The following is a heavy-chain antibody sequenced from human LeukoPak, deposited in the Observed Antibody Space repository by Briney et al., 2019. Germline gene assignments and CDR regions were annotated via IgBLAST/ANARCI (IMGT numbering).Heavy chain of an antibody. V-gene: IGHV3-7*01. J-gene: IGHJ4*02. D-gene: IGHD6-13*01. CDR3: ATTAATAGGPY. Sequence: GGSLRLSCAASGLTFTDCCITWVRQSPGKGLEWVSDIQEDSRATFYGACVKGRFPISRDNSKSSLYLQMNSLRVEDTAVYYCATTAATAGGPYWGQGTLVTVSS. CDR1: GLTFTDCC. CDR2: IQEDSRAT.